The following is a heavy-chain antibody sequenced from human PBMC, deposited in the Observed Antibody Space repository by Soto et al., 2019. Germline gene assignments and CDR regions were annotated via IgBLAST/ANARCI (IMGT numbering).Heavy chain of an antibody. Sequence: PGGSRRLSCAASGFTFSSYEMNWVRQAPGKGLEWVSYISSSGSTIYYADSVKGRFTISRDNAKNSLYLQMNSLRAEDTAVYYCARVGLLDAFDIWGQGTMVTVSS. V-gene: IGHV3-48*03. CDR2: ISSSGSTI. D-gene: IGHD1-26*01. CDR1: GFTFSSYE. J-gene: IGHJ3*02. CDR3: ARVGLLDAFDI.